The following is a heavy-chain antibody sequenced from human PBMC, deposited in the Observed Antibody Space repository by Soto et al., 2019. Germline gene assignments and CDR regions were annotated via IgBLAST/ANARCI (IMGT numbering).Heavy chain of an antibody. CDR3: ARLTNDFGGATGWCFVH. D-gene: IGHD4-17*01. CDR1: GGTFSSYT. CDR2: IIPILGIA. J-gene: IGHJ5*02. V-gene: IGHV1-69*02. Sequence: QVQLVQSGAEVKKPGSSVKVSCKASGGTFSSYTISWVRQAPGQGLEWMGRIIPILGIANYAQKFQGRVTIAGDKSTCSGDRELSGLRAEDTAVYYCARLTNDFGGATGWCFVHCGQGPLVTVSS.